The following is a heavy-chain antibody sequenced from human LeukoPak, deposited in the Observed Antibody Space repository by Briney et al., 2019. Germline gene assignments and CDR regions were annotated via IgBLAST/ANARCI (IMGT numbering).Heavy chain of an antibody. Sequence: SETLSLTCTVSGGSINTYYWSWIRQPPGKGLEWIGYIYYSGSTNYNPSLKSRVNISVETSKNQFSLKLSSVTAADTAVYYCARAAGTTVTKIRLDYWGQGTLVPVSS. CDR3: ARAAGTTVTKIRLDY. D-gene: IGHD4-17*01. J-gene: IGHJ4*02. V-gene: IGHV4-59*01. CDR1: GGSINTYY. CDR2: IYYSGST.